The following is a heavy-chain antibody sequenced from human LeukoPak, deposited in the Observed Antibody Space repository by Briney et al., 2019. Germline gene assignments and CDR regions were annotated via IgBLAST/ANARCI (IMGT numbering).Heavy chain of an antibody. V-gene: IGHV4-59*08. Sequence: SETLSLTCSVSDGSTTGYYWSWIRQPPGKGLEWIAYVYYTGRTLYNPSLESRVTISVDTSKTQFSLTVTSVTAADTAVYYCARHMSVSYDAFDLWGRGTTVTISS. D-gene: IGHD3-10*01. CDR2: VYYTGRT. J-gene: IGHJ3*01. CDR1: DGSTTGYY. CDR3: ARHMSVSYDAFDL.